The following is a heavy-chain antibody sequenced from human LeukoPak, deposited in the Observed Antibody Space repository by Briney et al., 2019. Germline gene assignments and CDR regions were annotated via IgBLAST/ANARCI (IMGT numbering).Heavy chain of an antibody. Sequence: SETLSLTCTVSGGSISSGSYYWGWIRQPPGKGLEWIGSIYYSGSTYYNPSLRSRVTISVDTSKNQFSLKLSSVTAADTAVYYCARHYYDSSVYSRPAFDIWGQGTMVTVSS. CDR2: IYYSGST. D-gene: IGHD3-22*01. J-gene: IGHJ3*02. CDR3: ARHYYDSSVYSRPAFDI. CDR1: GGSISSGSYY. V-gene: IGHV4-39*07.